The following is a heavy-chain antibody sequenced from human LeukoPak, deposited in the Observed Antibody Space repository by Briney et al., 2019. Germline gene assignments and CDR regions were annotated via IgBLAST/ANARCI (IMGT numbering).Heavy chain of an antibody. CDR2: IKSKTDGGTT. D-gene: IGHD3-10*01. Sequence: PGGSLRLSCAASGFTFSNAWMSWVRQAPGKGLEWVGRIKSKTDGGTTDYAAPVKGRFTISRDDSKNTLYPQMNSLKTEDTAVYYCTTVVRGYYYYYMDVWGKGTTVTVSS. CDR1: GFTFSNAW. J-gene: IGHJ6*03. V-gene: IGHV3-15*01. CDR3: TTVVRGYYYYYMDV.